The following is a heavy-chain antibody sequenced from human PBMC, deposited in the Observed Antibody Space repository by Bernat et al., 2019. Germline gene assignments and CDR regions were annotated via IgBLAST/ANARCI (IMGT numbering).Heavy chain of an antibody. V-gene: IGHV3-23*01. CDR1: GFTFSTYA. J-gene: IGHJ6*03. CDR3: AKGLGGNGIFYYYMDV. CDR2: VSNGGGRT. Sequence: EVQLLESGGGLVQPGGSLRLSCAASGFTFSTYAMTWVGQAPGKGLGWLSGVSNGGGRTYYADSVKGRFTISRDNSKNTLYLQMISLRVEDSAVYYCAKGLGGNGIFYYYMDVWGKGTTVTVSS. D-gene: IGHD3-16*01.